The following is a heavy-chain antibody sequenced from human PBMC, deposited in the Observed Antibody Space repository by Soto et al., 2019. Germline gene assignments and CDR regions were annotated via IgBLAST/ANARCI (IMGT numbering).Heavy chain of an antibody. V-gene: IGHV3-23*01. CDR3: AKDKGDTAIGRFDY. Sequence: EVQLLESGEGLVQPGGSLRLSCAASGFTFRTYAMNWVRQAPGKGLEWVSTITGSGGSTYYADSVKGRFTISRDNSKNTLYLQMHSLRVEDTAVYYCAKDKGDTAIGRFDYWGQGTLVTVSS. J-gene: IGHJ4*02. D-gene: IGHD2-21*02. CDR2: ITGSGGST. CDR1: GFTFRTYA.